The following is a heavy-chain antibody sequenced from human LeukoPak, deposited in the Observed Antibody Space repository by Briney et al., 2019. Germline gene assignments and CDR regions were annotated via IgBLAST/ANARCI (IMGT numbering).Heavy chain of an antibody. CDR1: GGSFSGYY. Sequence: SETLSLTCAVYGGSFSGYYWSWIRQPPGKGLEWIGEINHSGSTNYNPSLKSRVTISVDTSKNQFSLKLSSVTAADTAVYYCARGGYSYGWAPHDAFDIWGQGTMVTVSS. V-gene: IGHV4-34*01. J-gene: IGHJ3*02. CDR3: ARGGYSYGWAPHDAFDI. D-gene: IGHD5-18*01. CDR2: INHSGST.